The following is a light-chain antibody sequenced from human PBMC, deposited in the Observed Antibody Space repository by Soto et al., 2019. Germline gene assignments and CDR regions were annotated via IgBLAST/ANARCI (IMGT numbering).Light chain of an antibody. V-gene: IGLV2-14*03. Sequence: QSVLTQPTSVSGSPGQSITISCTGNHNDIGTYDYVSWYQQHPGRAPRLLIHGVTTRPSGISGRFSASKSGLTASLTISGLQPEDEGDYHCCSYAGSNVFVFGTGTKVTVL. CDR3: CSYAGSNVFV. CDR2: GVT. J-gene: IGLJ1*01. CDR1: HNDIGTYDY.